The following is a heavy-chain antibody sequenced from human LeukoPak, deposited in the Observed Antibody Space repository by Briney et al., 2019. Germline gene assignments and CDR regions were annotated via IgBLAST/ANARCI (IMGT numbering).Heavy chain of an antibody. CDR3: ARDTGVGYFDY. CDR1: GFTFSDYF. J-gene: IGHJ4*02. D-gene: IGHD4-23*01. CDR2: SSSSGSTI. V-gene: IGHV3-11*04. Sequence: GGSLRLSCAASGFTFSDYFMSWIRQAPGKGLEGVSYSSSSGSTINYADSVKGRFTISRDNAKNSLYLQMNSLRAEDTAVYYCARDTGVGYFDYWGQGTLVTVSS.